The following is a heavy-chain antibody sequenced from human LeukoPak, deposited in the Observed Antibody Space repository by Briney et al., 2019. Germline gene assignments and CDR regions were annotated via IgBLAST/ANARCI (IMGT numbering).Heavy chain of an antibody. V-gene: IGHV4-4*02. CDR1: GGSISSSNW. CDR2: IYHSGST. J-gene: IGHJ4*02. Sequence: SGTLSLTCAVSGGSISSSNWWSWVRQPPGKGLEWIGEIYHSGSTNYNPSLKSRVTISVDKSKNQFSLKLSSVTAADTAVYYCASYGSGSYSYFDYWGQGTLVTVSS. D-gene: IGHD3-10*01. CDR3: ASYGSGSYSYFDY.